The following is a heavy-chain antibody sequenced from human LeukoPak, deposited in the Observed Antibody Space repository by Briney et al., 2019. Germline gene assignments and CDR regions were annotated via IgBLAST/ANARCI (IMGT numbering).Heavy chain of an antibody. D-gene: IGHD1-26*01. J-gene: IGHJ4*02. V-gene: IGHV3-23*01. CDR1: GFTLSNYG. Sequence: GGSLRLSCAASGFTLSNYGMTWVRQAPGKGLEWVSTLTDIGSTTYYADSVKGRFTISRDTSTNTLYLQMNSLRAEDTAIYFCAKGTAPNSGILDCWGQGTLVTVSS. CDR3: AKGTAPNSGILDC. CDR2: LTDIGSTT.